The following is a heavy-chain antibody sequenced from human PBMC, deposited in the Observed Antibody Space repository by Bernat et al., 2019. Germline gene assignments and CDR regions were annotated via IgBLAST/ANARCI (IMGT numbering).Heavy chain of an antibody. CDR1: GGSISNFY. CDR3: ARLSSGYNPPFDY. Sequence: QVQLRESGPGLVKPSETLSLTCTVSGGSISNFYWSWVRQPPGRGLEWIAYIYYTGSTNYNPSLVSRVTISVDTSKNQFSLKMTSVTAADTAVYYCARLSSGYNPPFDYWGQGTLVTVSS. J-gene: IGHJ4*02. D-gene: IGHD3-22*01. V-gene: IGHV4-59*01. CDR2: IYYTGST.